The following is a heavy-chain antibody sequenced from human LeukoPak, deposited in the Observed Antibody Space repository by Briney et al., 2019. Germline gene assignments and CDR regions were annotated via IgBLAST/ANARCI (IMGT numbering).Heavy chain of an antibody. D-gene: IGHD5-12*01. J-gene: IGHJ4*02. CDR3: AAGDPWHLLDY. Sequence: GASVKVSCKVSGYTLTELSMRWVRQAPGKGLEWMGGFDLGDGETIFAQKFQGRVTMTEDTSTDTAYMELRSLTSEDTAVYYCAAGDPWHLLDYWGQGTLVTVSS. CDR1: GYTLTELS. V-gene: IGHV1-24*01. CDR2: FDLGDGET.